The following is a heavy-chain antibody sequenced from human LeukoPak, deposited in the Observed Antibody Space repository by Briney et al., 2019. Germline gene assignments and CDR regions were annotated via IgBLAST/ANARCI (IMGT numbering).Heavy chain of an antibody. CDR1: GVSISSYY. D-gene: IGHD6-6*01. J-gene: IGHJ4*02. Sequence: SETLSLTCTVSGVSISSYYWSWIRQPPGKGLEWIGYIYHSGSTNYNPSLESRVTISVDTSKNQFSLKLSSVTAADTAVYYCARVDPDSSSTLEVFDYWGQGTLVTVSS. V-gene: IGHV4-59*01. CDR2: IYHSGST. CDR3: ARVDPDSSSTLEVFDY.